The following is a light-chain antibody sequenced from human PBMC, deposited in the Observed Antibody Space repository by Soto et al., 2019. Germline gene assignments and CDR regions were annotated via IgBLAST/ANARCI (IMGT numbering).Light chain of an antibody. CDR1: QSISSN. CDR3: QQYNSWPPIT. J-gene: IGKJ5*01. Sequence: EIVMAQSPATVSVSPGERATLCCRAGQSISSNLAWYQQKPGQAPRLLIYGASTRATGIPARFSGSGSGTEFTLTISSLQSEDFAVYYCQQYNSWPPITFGQGTRLEI. V-gene: IGKV3-15*01. CDR2: GAS.